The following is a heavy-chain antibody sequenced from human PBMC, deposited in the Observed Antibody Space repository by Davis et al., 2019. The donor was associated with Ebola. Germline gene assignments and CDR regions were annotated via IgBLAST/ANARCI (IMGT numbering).Heavy chain of an antibody. Sequence: GESLKISCKGSKYSFTNYWIGWVRQMPGKGLEWMGIIYPGDSDTRYSPSFQGQVTISVDKSISTAYLQWSSLEASDTAIYYCARHPAAADNHWFDPWGQGTLVTVSS. V-gene: IGHV5-51*01. J-gene: IGHJ5*02. CDR3: ARHPAAADNHWFDP. CDR1: KYSFTNYW. CDR2: IYPGDSDT. D-gene: IGHD6-13*01.